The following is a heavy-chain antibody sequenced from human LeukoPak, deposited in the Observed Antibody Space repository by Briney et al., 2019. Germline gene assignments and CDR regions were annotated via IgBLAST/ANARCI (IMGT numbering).Heavy chain of an antibody. CDR2: TNPNSSHT. D-gene: IGHD6-6*01. CDR3: VRDSSSSSDYYMDV. V-gene: IGHV1-2*02. CDR1: GYTFTGYS. Sequence: ASVKVSCKASGYTFTGYSMHWVRQAPGQGLEWMGWTNPNSSHTNYAQNLQGRVTMTRDTSISTAYMELNRLRSDDTAVYYCVRDSSSSSDYYMDVCVKGTTVTVCS. J-gene: IGHJ6*03.